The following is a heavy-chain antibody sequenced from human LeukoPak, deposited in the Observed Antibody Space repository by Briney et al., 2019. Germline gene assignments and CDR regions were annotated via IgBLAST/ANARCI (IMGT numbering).Heavy chain of an antibody. D-gene: IGHD1-20*01. CDR2: ISYDGSNK. Sequence: GGSLRLSCAASGFTFSSYAMHWVRQAPGKGLEWVAVISYDGSNKYYADSVKGRFTISRDNSKNTLYLQMNSLRAEDTAVYYCAKGYNWGTYYFDSWGQGALVTVSS. CDR1: GFTFSSYA. J-gene: IGHJ4*02. CDR3: AKGYNWGTYYFDS. V-gene: IGHV3-30*04.